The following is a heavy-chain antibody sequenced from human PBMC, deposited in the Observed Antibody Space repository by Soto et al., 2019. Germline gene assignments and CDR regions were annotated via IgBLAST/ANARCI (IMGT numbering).Heavy chain of an antibody. J-gene: IGHJ4*02. D-gene: IGHD2-15*01. Sequence: EVQMVESGGGLVQPGGSLRLSCAASGFTVGNYMSWVRQAPGKGLEWVSVIYSEGTTYYTDSVKGRFTISRDNSKNTLYLQMNRRRADDTAVYDCARASGGRHFDDWGQGTLVTVSS. V-gene: IGHV3-66*01. CDR2: IYSEGTT. CDR3: ARASGGRHFDD. CDR1: GFTVGNY.